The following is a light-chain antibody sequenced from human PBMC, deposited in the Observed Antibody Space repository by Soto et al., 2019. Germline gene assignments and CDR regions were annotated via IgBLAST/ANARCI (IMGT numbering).Light chain of an antibody. CDR1: QSVSSY. CDR2: DAS. V-gene: IGKV3-11*01. Sequence: EIVLTQSPAPLSLSPGERDTLSFRASQSVSSYLAWYQQKPGQSPRILIYDASNRAPGIPGKFSGSVSGTDLKLEICSLEYKDLAVYYFQQRSNWSRFTFGTGTKVDIK. CDR3: QQRSNWSRFT. J-gene: IGKJ3*01.